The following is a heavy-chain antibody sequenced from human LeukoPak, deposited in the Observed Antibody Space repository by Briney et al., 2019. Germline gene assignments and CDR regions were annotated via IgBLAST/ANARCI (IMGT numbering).Heavy chain of an antibody. CDR3: QIQQLGYYYYYMDV. J-gene: IGHJ6*03. V-gene: IGHV1-2*02. D-gene: IGHD6-13*01. CDR2: INPNRGGT. CDR1: GYTFTGYY. Sequence: ASVKVSCKASGYTFTGYYMHWVRQAPGQGLEWMGWINPNRGGTNYAQKFQGRVTMTRDTSNSTAYMELSRLRSDDTAVYYCQIQQLGYYYYYMDVWGKGTTVTVSS.